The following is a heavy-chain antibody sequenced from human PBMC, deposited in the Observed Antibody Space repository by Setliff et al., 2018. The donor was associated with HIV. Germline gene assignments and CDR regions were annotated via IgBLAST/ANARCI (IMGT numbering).Heavy chain of an antibody. CDR3: ARDRYFGYSYGPVFDS. CDR2: ISSSSDYI. Sequence: PEGSLRLSCAASGFILSSYSTNWVRQATGKGLEWVSSISSSSDYIYYADSVKGRFTLSRDNAKNSLYLQMNSLRAEDTAVYYCARDRYFGYSYGPVFDSWGQGTLVTVSS. J-gene: IGHJ4*02. V-gene: IGHV3-21*01. D-gene: IGHD5-18*01. CDR1: GFILSSYS.